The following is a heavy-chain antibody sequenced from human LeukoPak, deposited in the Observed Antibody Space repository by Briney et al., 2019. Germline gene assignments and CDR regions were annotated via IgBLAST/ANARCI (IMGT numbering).Heavy chain of an antibody. CDR3: ASSSYDISGYYDY. CDR1: GFTFSSYW. J-gene: IGHJ4*02. D-gene: IGHD3-22*01. Sequence: GGSLRLSCAASGFTFSSYWMHWVRPAPGKGLVWVSRLNSDGSGTTYADSVKGRFTISRDNAKNTLYLQMNSLRAEDTAVYFCASSSYDISGYYDYWGQGTLVTVSS. V-gene: IGHV3-74*01. CDR2: LNSDGSGT.